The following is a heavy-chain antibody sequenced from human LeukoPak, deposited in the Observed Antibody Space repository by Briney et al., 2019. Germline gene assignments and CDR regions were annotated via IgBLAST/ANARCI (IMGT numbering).Heavy chain of an antibody. D-gene: IGHD3-10*01. CDR1: GFTFSSYG. CDR2: ISYDGSNK. J-gene: IGHJ6*02. CDR3: ARESGNYGSGRHYYYYGMDV. V-gene: IGHV3-30*03. Sequence: GRSLRLSCAASGFTFSSYGMHWVSQAPGKGLEWVAVISYDGSNKYYADSVKGRFTISRDNAKNSLYLQMNSLRTEDTAVYYCARESGNYGSGRHYYYYGMDVWGQGTTVTVSS.